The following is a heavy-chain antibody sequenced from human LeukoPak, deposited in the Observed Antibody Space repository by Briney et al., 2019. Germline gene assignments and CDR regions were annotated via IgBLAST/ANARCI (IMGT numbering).Heavy chain of an antibody. CDR1: GGSIISGGYY. CDR3: ARDTPYDYGDYGDAFDI. D-gene: IGHD4-17*01. V-gene: IGHV4-31*03. Sequence: SETLSLTCTVSGGSIISGGYYWSWIRQHPGKGLEWIGYIYYSGSTYYNPSLKSRVTISVDTSKNQFSLKLSSVTAADTAVYYCARDTPYDYGDYGDAFDIWGQGTMVTVSS. CDR2: IYYSGST. J-gene: IGHJ3*02.